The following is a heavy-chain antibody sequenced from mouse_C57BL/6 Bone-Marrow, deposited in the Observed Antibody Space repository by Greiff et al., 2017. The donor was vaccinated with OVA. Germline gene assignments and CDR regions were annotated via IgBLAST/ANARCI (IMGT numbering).Heavy chain of an antibody. J-gene: IGHJ3*01. CDR2: IRNKANNHAT. V-gene: IGHV6-6*01. Sequence: EVMLVESGGGLVQPGGSMKLSCAASGFTFSDAWMDWVRQSPEKGLEWVAEIRNKANNHATYYAESVKGRFTISRDDSKSSVYLQMNSLRAEDTGIYYCTRPLLLRYPAYWGQGTLVTVSA. CDR3: TRPLLLRYPAY. D-gene: IGHD1-1*01. CDR1: GFTFSDAW.